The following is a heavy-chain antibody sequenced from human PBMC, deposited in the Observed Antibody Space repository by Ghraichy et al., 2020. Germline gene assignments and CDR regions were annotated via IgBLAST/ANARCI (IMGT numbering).Heavy chain of an antibody. CDR3: AKDRVPRPYGDYEFGYYYYYGMDF. Sequence: GGSLRLSCAASGFTFSSYGMHWVRQAPGKGLEWVAVISYDGSNKYYADSVKGRFTISRDNSKNTLYLQMNSLRAEDTAVYYCAKDRVPRPYGDYEFGYYYYYGMDFWGQGTPVTVSS. V-gene: IGHV3-30*18. CDR2: ISYDGSNK. J-gene: IGHJ6*02. CDR1: GFTFSSYG. D-gene: IGHD4-17*01.